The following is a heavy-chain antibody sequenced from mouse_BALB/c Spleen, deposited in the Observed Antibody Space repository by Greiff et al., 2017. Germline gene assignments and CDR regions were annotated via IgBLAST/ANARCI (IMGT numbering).Heavy chain of an antibody. D-gene: IGHD2-1*01. CDR2: IDPENGNT. J-gene: IGHJ4*01. V-gene: IGHV14-1*02. CDR1: GFNIKDYY. Sequence: EVQLQQSGAELVRPGALVKLSCKASGFNIKDYYMHWVKQRPEQGLEWIGWIDPENGNTIYDPKFQGKASITADTSSNTAYLQLSSLTSEDTAVYYCARYYYGNCYAMDYWGQGTSVTVSS. CDR3: ARYYYGNCYAMDY.